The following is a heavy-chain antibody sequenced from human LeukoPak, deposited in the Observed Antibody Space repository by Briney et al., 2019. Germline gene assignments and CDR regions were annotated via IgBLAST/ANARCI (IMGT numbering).Heavy chain of an antibody. CDR3: ARQRGDGYNHFDY. CDR2: IYYSGST. Sequence: SETLSLTCAVYGGSFSGYYWSWIRQPPGKGLEWIGSIYYSGSTYYNPSLKSRVTISVDTSKNQFSLKLSSVTAADTAVYYCARQRGDGYNHFDYWGQGTLVTVSS. J-gene: IGHJ4*02. D-gene: IGHD5-24*01. V-gene: IGHV4-34*01. CDR1: GGSFSGYY.